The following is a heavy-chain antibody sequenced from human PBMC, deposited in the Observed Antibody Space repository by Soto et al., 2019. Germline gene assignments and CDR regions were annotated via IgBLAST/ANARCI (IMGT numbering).Heavy chain of an antibody. Sequence: QVQLQESGPGLVKPSQTLSLTCTVSGGSISSGGYYWSWIRQHPGTGLEWIGYIYNSGSTYYNPCLNSRGSIAVGACKNPFSLKLNSVTAADTAVYYCARSPDYYDSSGSRMGPFDYWGQGTLVTVSS. V-gene: IGHV4-31*03. D-gene: IGHD3-22*01. J-gene: IGHJ4*02. CDR2: IYNSGST. CDR3: ARSPDYYDSSGSRMGPFDY. CDR1: GGSISSGGYY.